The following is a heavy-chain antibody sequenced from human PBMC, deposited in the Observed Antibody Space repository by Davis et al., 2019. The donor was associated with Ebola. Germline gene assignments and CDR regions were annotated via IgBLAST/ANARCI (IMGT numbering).Heavy chain of an antibody. Sequence: GESLKISCAASGFTFSDYYMSWISQAPGKGLEWVSYISSSGSTIYYADSVKGRFTISRDNAKNSLYLQMNSLRAEDTAVYYCARGYGDYYYYYGMDVWGQGTTVTVSS. CDR3: ARGYGDYYYYYGMDV. D-gene: IGHD4-17*01. CDR2: ISSSGSTI. CDR1: GFTFSDYY. V-gene: IGHV3-11*01. J-gene: IGHJ6*02.